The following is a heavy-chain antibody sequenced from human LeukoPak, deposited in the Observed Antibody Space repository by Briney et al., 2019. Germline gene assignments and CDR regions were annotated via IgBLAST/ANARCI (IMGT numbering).Heavy chain of an antibody. CDR1: GFTFSDYY. CDR3: ARDPNEYSYHWQGNWFDP. Sequence: GGSLRLSCAASGFTFSDYYMSWIRQTPGKGLEWVSYMSSSGRTIYYADSVKGRFTISRDNAKNSLYLQMNSLRAEDTAVYYCARDPNEYSYHWQGNWFDPWGQGTLVTVSS. V-gene: IGHV3-11*04. D-gene: IGHD6-6*01. J-gene: IGHJ5*02. CDR2: MSSSGRTI.